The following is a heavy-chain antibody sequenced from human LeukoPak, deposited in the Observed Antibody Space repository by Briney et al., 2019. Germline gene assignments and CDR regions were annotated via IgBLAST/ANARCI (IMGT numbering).Heavy chain of an antibody. CDR1: GFTVSSNY. D-gene: IGHD2-21*02. Sequence: QSGGSLRLSCAASGFTVSSNYMSWVRQAPGKGLEWVSVIYSGGSTYYADSVKGRLTISRDNSKNTLYLQMNSLRAEDTAVYYCARGLPGGYYYYMDVWGKGTTVTVSS. J-gene: IGHJ6*03. V-gene: IGHV3-53*01. CDR3: ARGLPGGYYYYMDV. CDR2: IYSGGST.